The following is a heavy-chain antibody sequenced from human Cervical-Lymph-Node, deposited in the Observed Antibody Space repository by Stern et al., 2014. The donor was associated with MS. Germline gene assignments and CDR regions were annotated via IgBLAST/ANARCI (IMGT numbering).Heavy chain of an antibody. D-gene: IGHD3-3*01. CDR3: ASEKYTYYDDQRPPGGFGP. V-gene: IGHV1-58*01. CDR1: GITFSHSA. Sequence: QLGQSGPEVKKPGTSVKVSCKASGITFSHSAVQWLRQAPGQRLEWIGWVGVTHGDTNYAQRVQERVTIPRSISTSTVYMELRSLRSEDTAIYYCASEKYTYYDDQRPPGGFGPWGQGTLVTVSS. CDR2: VGVTHGDT. J-gene: IGHJ5*02.